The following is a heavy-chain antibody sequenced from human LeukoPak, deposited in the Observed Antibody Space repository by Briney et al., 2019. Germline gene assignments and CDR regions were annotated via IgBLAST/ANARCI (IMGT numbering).Heavy chain of an antibody. Sequence: GVSLRLSCAASGFTLSNYWMHWVPQTPGKGRMWVSRIGPDGRTTTYADSVKGRFTISRDSAKNTLYVQMNSLRAEDTAVYYCARGVNGNYGKFDSWGQGTLVTVSS. CDR3: ARGVNGNYGKFDS. CDR1: GFTLSNYW. V-gene: IGHV3-74*03. D-gene: IGHD4-17*01. J-gene: IGHJ4*02. CDR2: IGPDGRTT.